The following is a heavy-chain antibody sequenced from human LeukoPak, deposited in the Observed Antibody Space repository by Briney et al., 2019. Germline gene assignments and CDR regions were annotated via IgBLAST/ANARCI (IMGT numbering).Heavy chain of an antibody. CDR3: ARGEVATTYNYGMDV. D-gene: IGHD5-12*01. CDR2: MSSDSSFI. J-gene: IGHJ6*02. CDR1: GFTFRSYA. Sequence: GGSLRLSCVASGFTFRSYAMNWVRQAPGKGLEWVSYMSSDSSFINYADSVKGRFTISRDNAKNSLFPQMDSPRADDTAVYYCARGEVATTYNYGMDVWGQGTTVTVSS. V-gene: IGHV3-21*05.